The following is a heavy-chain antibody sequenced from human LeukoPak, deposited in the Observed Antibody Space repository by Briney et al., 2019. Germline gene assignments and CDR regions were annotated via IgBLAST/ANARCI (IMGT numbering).Heavy chain of an antibody. Sequence: PGGSLRLSCAASGFTFSSYAMSWVRQAPGKGLEWVSAISGSGGSTYYADSVKGRFTISRDNSKNTLYLQMNSLRAEDTAVYYCATDLSPLYTVRGSWGQGTLVTVSS. CDR2: ISGSGGST. V-gene: IGHV3-23*01. J-gene: IGHJ5*02. CDR1: GFTFSSYA. D-gene: IGHD4-11*01. CDR3: ATDLSPLYTVRGS.